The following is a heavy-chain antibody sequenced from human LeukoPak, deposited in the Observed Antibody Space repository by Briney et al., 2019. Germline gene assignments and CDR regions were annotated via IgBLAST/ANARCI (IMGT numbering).Heavy chain of an antibody. CDR3: ARDQGGYDTSGYQDY. D-gene: IGHD3-22*01. Sequence: SETLSLICAVSGYSISSGYYWGWIRQPPGKGLEWIGSIYHSGSTYYNPSLKSRVTISVDTSENQFSLKLSSVTAADTAVYYCARDQGGYDTSGYQDYWGQGTLVTVSS. CDR1: GYSISSGYY. CDR2: IYHSGST. J-gene: IGHJ4*02. V-gene: IGHV4-38-2*02.